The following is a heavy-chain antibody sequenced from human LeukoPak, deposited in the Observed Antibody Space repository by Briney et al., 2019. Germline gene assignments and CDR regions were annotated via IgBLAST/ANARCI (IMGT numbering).Heavy chain of an antibody. CDR3: ARVGSTMVRGAPSY. CDR2: IKQDGSEK. V-gene: IGHV3-7*01. J-gene: IGHJ4*02. D-gene: IGHD3-10*01. Sequence: GGSLRLSCAASGFTFSSYWMSWVRQAPGKGLEWVANIKQDGSEKYYVDSVKGRFTISRDNAKNSLYLQMNSLRAEDTAVYYCARVGSTMVRGAPSYWGQGTLVTVSS. CDR1: GFTFSSYW.